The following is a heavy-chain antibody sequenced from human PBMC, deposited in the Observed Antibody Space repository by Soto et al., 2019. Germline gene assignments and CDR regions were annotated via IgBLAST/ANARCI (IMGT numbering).Heavy chain of an antibody. Sequence: QLQLQESGSGLVKPSQTLSLTCAVSGGSISSGGYSWSWIRQPPGKGLEWIGYIYHSGSTYYNPSIKSRVTISVDRSKNQFSLKLSSVTAADTAVYYCATMSIAARSGVGWFDPWGQGTLVTVSS. D-gene: IGHD6-6*01. V-gene: IGHV4-30-2*01. J-gene: IGHJ5*02. CDR1: GGSISSGGYS. CDR2: IYHSGST. CDR3: ATMSIAARSGVGWFDP.